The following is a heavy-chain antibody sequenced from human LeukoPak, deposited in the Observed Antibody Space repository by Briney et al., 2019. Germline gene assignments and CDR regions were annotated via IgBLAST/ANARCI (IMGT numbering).Heavy chain of an antibody. CDR2: IYHSGST. V-gene: IGHV4-38-2*01. Sequence: SETLSLTCAVSGYSISRGYYWGWIRQPPGKGLEWSGSIYHSGSTYYNPTLKRRVTTSVDTSKNQFSLKLSSVTAADAAVYYCARATHYFYDSSGREGPNYFDYWGQGTLVTVSS. CDR3: ARATHYFYDSSGREGPNYFDY. J-gene: IGHJ4*02. CDR1: GYSISRGYY. D-gene: IGHD3-22*01.